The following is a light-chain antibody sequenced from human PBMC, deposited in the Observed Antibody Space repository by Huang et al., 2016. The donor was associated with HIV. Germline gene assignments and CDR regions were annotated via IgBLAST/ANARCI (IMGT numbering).Light chain of an antibody. CDR2: GAS. CDR1: QSVGGK. V-gene: IGKV3-15*01. J-gene: IGKJ4*01. CDR3: QQYDTWPPLT. Sequence: ILLTQFPATLSASPGPRFTLSCRASQSVGGKLAWYQTRPGQAPRPRIYGASTRVPTVPDRFSGSGSGTEFTLTISSLQSEDFAVYYCQQYDTWPPLTFGGGTKV.